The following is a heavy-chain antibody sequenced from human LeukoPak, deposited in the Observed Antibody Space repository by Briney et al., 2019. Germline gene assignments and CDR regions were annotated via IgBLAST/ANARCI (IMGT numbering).Heavy chain of an antibody. D-gene: IGHD3-22*01. Sequence: GASVKVSCKASGYTFTSYYMHWVRQAPGQGLEWMGIINPSGGSTSYAQKFQGRVTMTRDTSTSTVYMELSRLRSDDTAVYYCARMGYYDSSGYLYYFDYWGQGTLVTVSS. J-gene: IGHJ4*02. CDR2: INPSGGST. CDR3: ARMGYYDSSGYLYYFDY. V-gene: IGHV1-46*01. CDR1: GYTFTSYY.